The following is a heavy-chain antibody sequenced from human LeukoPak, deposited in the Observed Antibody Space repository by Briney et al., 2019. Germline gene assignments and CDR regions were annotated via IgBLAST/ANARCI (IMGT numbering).Heavy chain of an antibody. CDR2: INPSGGST. D-gene: IGHD3-22*01. V-gene: IGHV1-46*01. Sequence: ASVKVSCKASGYTFTSYYMHWVRQAPGQGLEWMGIINPSGGSTSYAQKFQGRVTMTRDTSTSTVYMELSSLRSEDTAVYYCVREEDYYDSSGYYGPTTLLYGMDVWGQGTTVTVSS. CDR3: VREEDYYDSSGYYGPTTLLYGMDV. J-gene: IGHJ6*02. CDR1: GYTFTSYY.